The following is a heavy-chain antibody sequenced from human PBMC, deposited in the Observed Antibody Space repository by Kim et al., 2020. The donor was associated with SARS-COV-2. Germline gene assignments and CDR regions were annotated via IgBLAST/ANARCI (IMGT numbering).Heavy chain of an antibody. D-gene: IGHD6-13*01. CDR2: INTNTGNP. Sequence: ASVTVSCKASGYTFTSYAMNWVRQAPGQGLEWMGWINTNTGNPTYAQGFTGRFVFSLDTSVSTAYLQISSLKAEDTAVYYCARGSQLHIAAARSSSNYGMDVWGQGTTVTVSS. CDR1: GYTFTSYA. J-gene: IGHJ6*02. V-gene: IGHV7-4-1*02. CDR3: ARGSQLHIAAARSSSNYGMDV.